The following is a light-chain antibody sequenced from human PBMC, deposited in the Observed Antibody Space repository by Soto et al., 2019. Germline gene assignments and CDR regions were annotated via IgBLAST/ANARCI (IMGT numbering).Light chain of an antibody. Sequence: QHVSVSETPGQSITISCTGSRSDVGAYYFVSWYQHRPGKAPKLILYEVTTRPSGISSRFSGSKSGNTASLTISGLQVDDEAYYICSSYTGTKTPLVFGTGTKVTVL. CDR2: EVT. J-gene: IGLJ1*01. CDR3: SSYTGTKTPLV. CDR1: RSDVGAYYF. V-gene: IGLV2-14*01.